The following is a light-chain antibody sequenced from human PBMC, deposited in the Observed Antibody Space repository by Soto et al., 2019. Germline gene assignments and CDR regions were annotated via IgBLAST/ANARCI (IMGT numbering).Light chain of an antibody. CDR2: KAS. CDR1: QTVXSW. J-gene: IGKJ5*01. V-gene: IGKV1-5*03. Sequence: IQMTQSASTLSGSAGDRSTITCRASQTVXSWLAWYQQKPGKAPKLLXDKASTLKRGGPSRLSGSGSGTEFTLPISSLQPDDFANYYCQQLLSDTSTFGQGTRLEI. CDR3: QQLLSDTST.